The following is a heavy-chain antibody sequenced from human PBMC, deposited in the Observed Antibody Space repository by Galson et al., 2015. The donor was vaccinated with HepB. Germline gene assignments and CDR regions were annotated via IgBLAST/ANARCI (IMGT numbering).Heavy chain of an antibody. CDR3: AREGRGSLPYLAYYFDY. J-gene: IGHJ4*02. CDR1: GFTFSDYF. V-gene: IGHV3-11*01. CDR2: ISSSGTTI. Sequence: SLRLSCAASGFTFSDYFMSWIRQAPGKGLEWISYISSSGTTIYYTDSVKGRFTISRDNAKNSLYLQMNSLRAEDTAVYYCAREGRGSLPYLAYYFDYWGQGTLVTVSS. D-gene: IGHD2-2*01.